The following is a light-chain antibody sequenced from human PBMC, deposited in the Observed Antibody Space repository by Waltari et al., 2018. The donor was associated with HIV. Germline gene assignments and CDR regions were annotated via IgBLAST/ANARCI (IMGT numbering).Light chain of an antibody. V-gene: IGLV1-40*01. CDR1: SSNTGAGYD. J-gene: IGLJ2*01. Sequence: SVLTQPPSVSRAPRQRVTISCTGSSSNTGAGYDVHWYQQLPGTAPKLLIYANNNRASGVPDRFSGSKFGPSASLAITGLQAEDEANYYCQSYDSGLSGSVFGGGTKLTVL. CDR2: ANN. CDR3: QSYDSGLSGSV.